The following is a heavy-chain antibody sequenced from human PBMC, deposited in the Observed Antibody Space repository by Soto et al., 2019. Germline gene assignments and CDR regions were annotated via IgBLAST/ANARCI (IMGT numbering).Heavy chain of an antibody. J-gene: IGHJ4*02. CDR2: ISYDGSNK. Sequence: LRLSCAASGFTFSSYAMHWVRQAPGKGLEWVAVISYDGSNKYYADSVKGRFTISRDNSKNTLYLQMNSLRAEDTAVYYCAREEDVLLWFGEVGDYWGQGTLVTVSS. CDR3: AREEDVLLWFGEVGDY. V-gene: IGHV3-30-3*01. D-gene: IGHD3-10*01. CDR1: GFTFSSYA.